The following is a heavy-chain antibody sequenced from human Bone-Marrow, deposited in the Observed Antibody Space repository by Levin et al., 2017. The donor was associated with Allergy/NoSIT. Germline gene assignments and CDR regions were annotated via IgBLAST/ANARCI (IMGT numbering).Heavy chain of an antibody. J-gene: IGHJ5*02. CDR3: AKKNVAIIGNNCFDP. CDR2: ISSSGDIT. V-gene: IGHV3-23*01. CDR1: GFTFSNYA. Sequence: PGGSLRLSCAASGFTFSNYAMNWVRQAPGKGLEWVSTISSSGDITYYADSVKGRFTMSRDNSKNTLYLQMSSLRAEDTAVYYCAKKNVAIIGNNCFDPWGQGTLVTVSS. D-gene: IGHD2-15*01.